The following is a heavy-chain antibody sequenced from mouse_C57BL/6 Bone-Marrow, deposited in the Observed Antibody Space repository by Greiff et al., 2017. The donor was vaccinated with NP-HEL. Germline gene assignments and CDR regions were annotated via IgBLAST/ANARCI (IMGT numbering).Heavy chain of an antibody. Sequence: EVQRVESGGGLVKPGGSLKLSCAASGFTFSSYAMSWVRQTPEKRLEWVATISDGGSYTYYPDNVKGRFTISRDNAKNNLYLQMSHLKSEDTAMYYCARAHYSNYWYFDVWGTGTTVTVSS. V-gene: IGHV5-4*01. CDR1: GFTFSSYA. CDR3: ARAHYSNYWYFDV. J-gene: IGHJ1*03. CDR2: ISDGGSYT. D-gene: IGHD2-5*01.